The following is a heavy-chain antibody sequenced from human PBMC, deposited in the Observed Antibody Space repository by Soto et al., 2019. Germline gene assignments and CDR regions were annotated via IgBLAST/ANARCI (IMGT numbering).Heavy chain of an antibody. Sequence: GGSLRLSCAASGFTFSTAWMSWVRQAPGKGLEWVGRIKSKSDGGTTDYAAPVKGRFTISREDSKNTLHLQINSLKTEDTAVYYCTTQFCSGVTCLIHWFAPWGQGTLVTVSS. D-gene: IGHD2-15*01. CDR2: IKSKSDGGTT. CDR3: TTQFCSGVTCLIHWFAP. V-gene: IGHV3-15*01. J-gene: IGHJ5*02. CDR1: GFTFSTAW.